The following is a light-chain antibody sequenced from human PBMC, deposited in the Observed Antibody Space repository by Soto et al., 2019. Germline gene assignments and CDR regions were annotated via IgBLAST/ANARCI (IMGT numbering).Light chain of an antibody. J-gene: IGKJ5*01. V-gene: IGKV3-20*01. CDR1: QSVSSSY. Sequence: ENVLTQSPGTLSLSPGERATLSCRASQSVSSSYLAWYQQKPGQAPRLLIYGASSRATGIADRFSGSGSGTDFTLTISRLEPEDFAMYYCQQYGSSPPVTFGQGTRLEIK. CDR2: GAS. CDR3: QQYGSSPPVT.